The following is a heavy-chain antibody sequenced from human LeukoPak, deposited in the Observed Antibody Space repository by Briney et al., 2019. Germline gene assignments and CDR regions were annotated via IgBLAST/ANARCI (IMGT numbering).Heavy chain of an antibody. D-gene: IGHD6-13*01. CDR1: GFTFSIAS. J-gene: IGHJ4*02. V-gene: IGHV3-15*01. CDR3: TTHRGYSSSPTFDY. Sequence: PGRSLRLSCAASGFTFSIASMSWVRQAPGKGLEWVGQIKTKTDGVTTDHAAPVKGRFTVSRDDSKNTLYLQMSSLKTEDTAVYYCTTHRGYSSSPTFDYWGQGTLVTVSS. CDR2: IKTKTDGVTT.